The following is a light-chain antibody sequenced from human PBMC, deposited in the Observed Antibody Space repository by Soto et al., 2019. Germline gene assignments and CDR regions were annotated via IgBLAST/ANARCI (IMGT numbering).Light chain of an antibody. Sequence: EIVMTQSPATLSVSPGERATISCRASQSVSSNLAWYQQKPGQGPRLLIYGTSTRATGIPARFSGSGSGTEFTLTINSLQSEDFAVYYCQQSNNWPWTFGQGTK. V-gene: IGKV3-15*01. CDR3: QQSNNWPWT. CDR1: QSVSSN. J-gene: IGKJ1*01. CDR2: GTS.